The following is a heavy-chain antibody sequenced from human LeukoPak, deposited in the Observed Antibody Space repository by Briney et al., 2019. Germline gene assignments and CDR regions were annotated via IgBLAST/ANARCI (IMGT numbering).Heavy chain of an antibody. CDR2: IQCTGRT. CDR1: GDPFTSTHYW. V-gene: IGHV4-39*01. D-gene: IGHD1-20*01. Sequence: PSETLSLACTISGDPFTSTHYWWDWVRLSPGKGLEWIGAIQCTGRTFSNPSLKSRVTIPVDASKRQFSLDLRSATAADTAVYYCARRRHNFDYYDVWGQGTRVTVSS. CDR3: ARRRHNFDYYDV. J-gene: IGHJ3*01.